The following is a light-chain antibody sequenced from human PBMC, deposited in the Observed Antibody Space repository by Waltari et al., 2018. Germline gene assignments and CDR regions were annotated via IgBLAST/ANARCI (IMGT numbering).Light chain of an antibody. V-gene: IGKV1-8*01. J-gene: IGKJ3*01. Sequence: ASTGDRVTITCRASQGISSYLAWYQQKPGKAPKLLIYAASTLQSGVPSRFSGSGSGTDFTLTISCLQSEDFATYYCQQYYSYPPFTFGPGTKVDIK. CDR1: QGISSY. CDR3: QQYYSYPPFT. CDR2: AAS.